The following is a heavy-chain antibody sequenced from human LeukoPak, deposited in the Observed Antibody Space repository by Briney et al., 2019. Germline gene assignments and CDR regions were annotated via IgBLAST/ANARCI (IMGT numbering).Heavy chain of an antibody. Sequence: SETLSLTCMVSGGSISSYHWSWIRQPAGTGLDWIGRIYNSGSTNYNPSLKSRVTMSVDTSKNQFSLKLSSVTAADTAVYYCARDDGYYVYWGHGTLVTVSS. J-gene: IGHJ4*01. CDR3: ARDDGYYVY. V-gene: IGHV4-4*07. CDR1: GGSISSYH. D-gene: IGHD4-17*01. CDR2: IYNSGST.